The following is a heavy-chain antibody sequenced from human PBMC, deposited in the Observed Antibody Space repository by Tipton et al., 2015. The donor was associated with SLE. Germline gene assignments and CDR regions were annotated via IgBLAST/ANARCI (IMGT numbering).Heavy chain of an antibody. J-gene: IGHJ4*02. CDR1: GGSTNTGGSY. CDR2: IFHSGTT. V-gene: IGHV4-31*03. D-gene: IGHD2-8*02. CDR3: ARSPYWEGGYFDS. Sequence: TLSLTCSVSGGSTNTGGSYWGWIRQRPGKGLEWLGYIFHSGTTYYNPSPKSRLLISVDTSKNQFSLKLTSVTAADTAVYYCARSPYWEGGYFDSWGQGILVTVSS.